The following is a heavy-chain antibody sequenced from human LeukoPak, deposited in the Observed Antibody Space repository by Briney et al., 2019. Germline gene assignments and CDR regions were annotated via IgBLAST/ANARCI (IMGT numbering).Heavy chain of an antibody. CDR1: GYTLTELS. Sequence: ASVKVSCKVSGYTLTELSMHWVRQAPGKGLEWMGGFDPEADETVYAQNFQGRVTMTRDTSTSTVYMEMSSLRSEDTAVYYCARAPDYGDYVGEFDYWGQGTLVTVSS. D-gene: IGHD4-17*01. CDR2: FDPEADET. V-gene: IGHV1-24*01. CDR3: ARAPDYGDYVGEFDY. J-gene: IGHJ4*02.